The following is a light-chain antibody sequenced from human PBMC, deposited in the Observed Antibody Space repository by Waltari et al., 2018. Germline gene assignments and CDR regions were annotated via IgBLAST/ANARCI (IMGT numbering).Light chain of an antibody. J-gene: IGLJ1*01. V-gene: IGLV2-11*01. CDR1: SSDVGAYNY. CDR3: CSYAGTYTFEV. CDR2: DVT. Sequence: QSALTQPRSVSGSPGQSVTISCTGTSSDVGAYNYVSLYQQHPGRAPKLMIYDVTKRPSGVPDRFSGSKSGNTASLTISGLQAEDEADYYCCSYAGTYTFEVFGTGTKVTVL.